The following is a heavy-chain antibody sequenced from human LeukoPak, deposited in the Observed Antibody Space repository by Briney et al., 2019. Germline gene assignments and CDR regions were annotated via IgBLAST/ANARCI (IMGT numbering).Heavy chain of an antibody. V-gene: IGHV4-31*03. CDR1: GGSNCSGGYY. D-gene: IGHD3-10*01. CDR3: ARDRSSYGSGIDD. J-gene: IGHJ4*02. CDR2: IYYSGST. Sequence: SQTLSLTCTVSGGSNCSGGYYWSWIRQHPGKGLEWNGYIYYSGSTYYNPSLKSRVSISVHRSENQFSLKLSCVTAADTAVYYCARDRSSYGSGIDDGSQATLVTLSS.